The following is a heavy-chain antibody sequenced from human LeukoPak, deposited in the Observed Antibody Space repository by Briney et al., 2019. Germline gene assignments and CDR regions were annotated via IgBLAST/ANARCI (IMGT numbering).Heavy chain of an antibody. Sequence: GGSLRLSCAASGISFRDYYMSWIRQAPGKGLGWVSYISGSGSTTHYADSVQGRFTISRDNAKNALYLQMNSLRAEDTGVYYCASVHYYALDYWGQGTLVTVSS. CDR3: ASVHYYALDY. CDR2: ISGSGSTT. V-gene: IGHV3-11*01. CDR1: GISFRDYY. J-gene: IGHJ4*02. D-gene: IGHD3-10*01.